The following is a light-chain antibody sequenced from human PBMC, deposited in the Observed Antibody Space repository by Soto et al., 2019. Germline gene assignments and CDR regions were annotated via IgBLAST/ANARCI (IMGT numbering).Light chain of an antibody. V-gene: IGLV1-47*01. CDR2: KND. CDR1: SSNIGRNS. CDR3: AAWDDSLSGYV. Sequence: QSVLTQPPSASGTPGQRVTISCSGSSSNIGRNSVYWYQQLPGTAPKLLIYKNDQRPSGVPDRFSGSKSGTSASLAISGLLSEDEADYYCAAWDDSLSGYVFGTGTKLTVL. J-gene: IGLJ1*01.